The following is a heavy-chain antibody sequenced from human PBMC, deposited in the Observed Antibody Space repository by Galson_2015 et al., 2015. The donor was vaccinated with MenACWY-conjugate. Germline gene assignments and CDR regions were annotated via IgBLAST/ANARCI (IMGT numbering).Heavy chain of an antibody. V-gene: IGHV5-10-1*01. J-gene: IGHJ4*02. CDR2: IDRSDSYT. Sequence: QSGAEVKKPGESLRISCTGSGYRFTSYWINWVRQMPGKGLEWMGRIDRSDSYTDYSPSFQGHVTISADKSINTAYLQWSSLKASDTAMYYCARPDGSDWYPGGDYWGQGTLVTVSS. CDR3: ARPDGSDWYPGGDY. D-gene: IGHD6-19*01. CDR1: GYRFTSYW.